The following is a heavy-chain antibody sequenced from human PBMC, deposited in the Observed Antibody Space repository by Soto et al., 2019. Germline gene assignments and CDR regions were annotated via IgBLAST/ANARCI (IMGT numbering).Heavy chain of an antibody. D-gene: IGHD6-13*01. CDR1: GYIFTDYY. J-gene: IGHJ5*02. CDR2: INPSNGVT. V-gene: IGHV1-2*02. Sequence: QVQLVQSGAEVKKPGASLRVSCKASGYIFTDYYVHWVRQAPGQGLEWLGWINPSNGVTYYAQNFRDRGTMTRDTSISTAYMDLTRLTSDDTAVYFCARDPDHPSSNPLVPWGQGTLVAVSS. CDR3: ARDPDHPSSNPLVP.